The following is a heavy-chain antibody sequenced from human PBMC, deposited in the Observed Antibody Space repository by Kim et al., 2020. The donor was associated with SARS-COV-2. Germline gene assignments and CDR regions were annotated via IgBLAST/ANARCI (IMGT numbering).Heavy chain of an antibody. D-gene: IGHD3-9*01. Sequence: GGSLRLSCAASGFTFSSYGMHWVRQAPGKGLEWVAVIWYDGSNKYYADSVKGRFTISRDNSKNTLYLQMNSLRAEDTAVYYCARDRGPDILTGYSYGMDVWGQGTTVTVSS. CDR1: GFTFSSYG. CDR2: IWYDGSNK. V-gene: IGHV3-33*01. J-gene: IGHJ6*02. CDR3: ARDRGPDILTGYSYGMDV.